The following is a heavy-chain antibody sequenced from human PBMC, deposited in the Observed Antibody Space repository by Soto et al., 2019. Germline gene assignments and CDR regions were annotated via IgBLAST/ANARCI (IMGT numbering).Heavy chain of an antibody. D-gene: IGHD3-10*01. V-gene: IGHV1-18*01. J-gene: IGHJ3*02. CDR1: GYAFTSYG. Sequence: ASVKVSCKASGYAFTSYGISWVRQAPGQGLEWMGWISAYNGNTNYAQKLQGRVTMTTDTSTSTAYMELRSLRSDDTAVYYCARDPITYGSGRYGDAFDIWGQGTMVTVSS. CDR3: ARDPITYGSGRYGDAFDI. CDR2: ISAYNGNT.